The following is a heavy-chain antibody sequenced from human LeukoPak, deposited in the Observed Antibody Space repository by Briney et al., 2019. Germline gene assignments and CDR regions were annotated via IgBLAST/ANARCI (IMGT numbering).Heavy chain of an antibody. J-gene: IGHJ4*02. CDR3: ARSSRYYDILTGYRPKPIFDY. CDR2: INHSGST. Sequence: PSETLSLTCAVYGGSFSGYYWSWIRQPPGKGLEWIGEINHSGSTNYNPSLKSRVTISVDTSKNQFSLKLSSVTAADTAVYYCARSSRYYDILTGYRPKPIFDYWGQGTLVTVSS. V-gene: IGHV4-34*01. D-gene: IGHD3-9*01. CDR1: GGSFSGYY.